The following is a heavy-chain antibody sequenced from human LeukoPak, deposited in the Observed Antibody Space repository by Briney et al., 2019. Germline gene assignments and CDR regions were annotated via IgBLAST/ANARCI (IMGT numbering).Heavy chain of an antibody. J-gene: IGHJ4*02. D-gene: IGHD3-10*01. CDR2: MYYSGST. CDR1: GGSISSYY. Sequence: SETLSLTCTVSGGSISSYYWSWIRQPPGKGLEWIGYMYYSGSTNYNPSLKSRVTISVDTSKNQFSLKLSSVTATDTAVYYCARAPLWQYTNFDYWGQGTLVTVSS. CDR3: ARAPLWQYTNFDY. V-gene: IGHV4-59*12.